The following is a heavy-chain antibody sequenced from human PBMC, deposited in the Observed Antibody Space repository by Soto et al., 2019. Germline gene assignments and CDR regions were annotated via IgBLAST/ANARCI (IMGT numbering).Heavy chain of an antibody. J-gene: IGHJ6*02. V-gene: IGHV3-48*02. Sequence: EVQLVESGGGLVQPGGSLRLSCAASGFTFSSYSMNWVRQAPGKGLEWVSYISSSSSTIYYADSVKGRFTISRDNAKTSLYLQMSSLRDEDTAVYYCAGSPQNYYYYYGMDVWGQGTTVTVSS. CDR1: GFTFSSYS. CDR3: AGSPQNYYYYYGMDV. CDR2: ISSSSSTI.